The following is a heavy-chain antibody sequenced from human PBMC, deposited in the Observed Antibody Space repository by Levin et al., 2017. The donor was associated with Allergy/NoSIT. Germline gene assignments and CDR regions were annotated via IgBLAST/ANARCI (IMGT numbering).Heavy chain of an antibody. V-gene: IGHV3-74*01. D-gene: IGHD3-22*01. CDR2: INSDGSST. J-gene: IGHJ4*02. Sequence: PGGSLRLSCAASGFTFSSYWMHWVRQAPGKGLVWVSRINSDGSSTDYADSVKGRFTISRDNAKNTLYLQVNSLRAEDTAVYYCRYYDNSAYSDYWGQGTLVTVSS. CDR1: GFTFSSYW. CDR3: RYYDNSAYSDY.